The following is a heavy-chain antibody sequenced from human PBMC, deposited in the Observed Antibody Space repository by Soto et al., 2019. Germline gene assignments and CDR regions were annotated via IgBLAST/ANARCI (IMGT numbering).Heavy chain of an antibody. CDR2: ISSSGSTI. V-gene: IGHV3-48*03. D-gene: IGHD5-18*01. J-gene: IGHJ3*02. CDR1: GFTFSSYE. CDR3: ARDSWVGGYSYGYDAFDI. Sequence: PGGSLRLSCAASGFTFSSYEMNWVRQAPGKGLEWVSYISSSGSTIYYADSVKGRFTISRDNAKNSLYLQMNSLRAEDTAVYYCARDSWVGGYSYGYDAFDIWGQGTMVTVSS.